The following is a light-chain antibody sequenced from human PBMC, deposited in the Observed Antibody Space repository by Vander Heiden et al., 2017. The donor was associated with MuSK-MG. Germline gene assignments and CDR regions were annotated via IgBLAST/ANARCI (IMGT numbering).Light chain of an antibody. V-gene: IGKV3-20*01. Sequence: EIVLTQSPGTLSLSPGERATLSCRASQSVSSSYLAWYQQKPGQAPRLLIYGASSRATGIPDRFSGSGSGTDFTLTISRLEPEDFAVYYCQQHCSSPPYTFGQGTKLEIK. J-gene: IGKJ2*01. CDR3: QQHCSSPPYT. CDR2: GAS. CDR1: QSVSSSY.